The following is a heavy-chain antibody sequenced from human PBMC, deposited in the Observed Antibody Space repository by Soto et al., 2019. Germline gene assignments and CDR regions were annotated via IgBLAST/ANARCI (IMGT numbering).Heavy chain of an antibody. J-gene: IGHJ4*02. CDR2: ISWDGGST. CDR3: AKDICTNGVCYFNYFDY. Sequence: EVQLVESGGVVVQPGGSLRLSCAASGFTFDDYAMHWVRQAPGKGLEWVSIISWDGGSTYYADSVKGRLTISRDNSKNSLYLQMNSLRAEDTALYYCAKDICTNGVCYFNYFDYWGQGTLVTVSS. D-gene: IGHD2-8*01. V-gene: IGHV3-43D*04. CDR1: GFTFDDYA.